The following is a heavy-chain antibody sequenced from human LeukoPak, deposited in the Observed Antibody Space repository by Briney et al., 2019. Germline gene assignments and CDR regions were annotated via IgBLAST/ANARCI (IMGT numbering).Heavy chain of an antibody. J-gene: IGHJ4*02. V-gene: IGHV1-46*01. D-gene: IGHD3-10*01. CDR2: INPSGGST. CDR1: GYTFTSYY. CDR3: ARGSGSWGTAQSADY. Sequence: WASVKVSCKASGYTFTSYYMHWVRQAPGQGLEWMGIINPSGGSTSYAQKFQGRVTMTRDMSTSTVYMELSSLRSEDTAVYYCARGSGSWGTAQSADYWGQGTLVTVSS.